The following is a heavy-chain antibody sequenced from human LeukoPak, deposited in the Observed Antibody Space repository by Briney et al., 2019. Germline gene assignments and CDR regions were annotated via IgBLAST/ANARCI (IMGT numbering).Heavy chain of an antibody. D-gene: IGHD6-13*01. CDR2: MNPNSGNT. CDR1: GYTFTSYD. J-gene: IGHJ4*02. CDR3: VLGYSSSWYYFDF. Sequence: ASVKVSCKAFGYTFTSYDINWVRQATGQGLEWMGWMNPNSGNTGYAQKFQGRVTMTRDTSISTAYMELSSLRSEDTAVYYCVLGYSSSWYYFDFWGQGALVTASS. V-gene: IGHV1-8*01.